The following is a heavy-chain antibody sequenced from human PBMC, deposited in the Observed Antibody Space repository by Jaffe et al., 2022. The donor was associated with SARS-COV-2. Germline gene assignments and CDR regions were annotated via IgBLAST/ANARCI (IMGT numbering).Heavy chain of an antibody. Sequence: QVQLQESGPGLVKPSETLSLTCTVSGGSISSYYWSWIRQPAGKGLEWIGRIYTSGSTNYNPSLKSRVTMSVDTSKNQFSLKLSSVTAADTAVYYCARDRLDGLWPGDWFDPWGQGTLVTVSS. CDR1: GGSISSYY. V-gene: IGHV4-4*07. D-gene: IGHD5-18*01. CDR3: ARDRLDGLWPGDWFDP. J-gene: IGHJ5*02. CDR2: IYTSGST.